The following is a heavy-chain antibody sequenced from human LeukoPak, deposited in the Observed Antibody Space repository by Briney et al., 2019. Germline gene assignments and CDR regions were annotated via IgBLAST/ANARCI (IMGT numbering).Heavy chain of an antibody. CDR3: ARRGHTDCSGGSCYSYYGMDA. CDR2: IYYTGST. D-gene: IGHD2-15*01. V-gene: IGHV4-31*03. Sequence: SQTLSLTCTVSGGSISSDGYYWSWIRQHPGKGLEWIGAIYYTGSTYYNPSLKSRATISVDTSKNQFSLKLSSVTAADTAVYYCARRGHTDCSGGSCYSYYGMDAWGQGTTVTVSS. CDR1: GGSISSDGYY. J-gene: IGHJ6*02.